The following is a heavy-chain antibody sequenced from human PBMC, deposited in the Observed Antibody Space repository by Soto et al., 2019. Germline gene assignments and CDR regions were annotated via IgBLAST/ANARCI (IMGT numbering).Heavy chain of an antibody. D-gene: IGHD1-20*01. Sequence: EVQLVESGGGLVQPGESLRLSCAASGFNFRSDWMSWVRQAPGKWLEWVATITNDGNAPLYGDSVKGRFSISRDNARHSLFLQMDNLRADDSAVYYCVGEHWYHFDPWGKGTLVTVSS. CDR3: VGEHWYHFDP. CDR1: GFNFRSDW. J-gene: IGHJ5*02. V-gene: IGHV3-7*01. CDR2: ITNDGNAP.